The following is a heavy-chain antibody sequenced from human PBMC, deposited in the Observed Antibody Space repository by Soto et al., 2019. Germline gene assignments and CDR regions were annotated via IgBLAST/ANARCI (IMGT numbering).Heavy chain of an antibody. CDR2: IYHSGST. J-gene: IGHJ5*02. V-gene: IGHV4-30-2*01. CDR1: GGSISRGGYS. CDR3: ARVPGP. Sequence: SETLSLTCGVSGGSISRGGYSWSWIRQPPGKGLEWIGYIYHSGSTYYNPSLKSRVTISVDRSKNQFSLKLSSVTAADTAVYYCARVPGPWGQGTLVTVPQ.